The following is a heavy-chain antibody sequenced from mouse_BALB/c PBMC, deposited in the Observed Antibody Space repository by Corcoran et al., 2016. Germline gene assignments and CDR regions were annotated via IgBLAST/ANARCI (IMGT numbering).Heavy chain of an antibody. V-gene: IGHV1-39*01. J-gene: IGHJ4*01. CDR2: INPYYGST. CDR3: ARSPYDYSYYYAMDY. Sequence: EIQLQQTGPEMVKPGTSVKISCKASGYSFTDYIMLWVKQSHGKSLEWIGNINPYYGSTSYNLKFKGKATLTVDKSSSTAYMQLNSLTSEDSAVYYCARSPYDYSYYYAMDYWGQGTSVTVSS. CDR1: GYSFTDYI. D-gene: IGHD2-4*01.